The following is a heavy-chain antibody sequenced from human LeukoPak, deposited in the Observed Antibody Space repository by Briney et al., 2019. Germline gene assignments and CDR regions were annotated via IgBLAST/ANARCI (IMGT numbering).Heavy chain of an antibody. CDR1: SFTFSNYA. D-gene: IGHD3-22*01. V-gene: IGHV3-23*01. CDR3: AKSAYYDSSGFYREYYFDY. Sequence: GGSLRLSCAASSFTFSNYAMSWVRQAPGKGLEWVSTISGSGGSTYYADSVKGRFTISRDNSKNTLHLQMNSLRAEDTAVYYCAKSAYYDSSGFYREYYFDYWGQGTLVTVSS. J-gene: IGHJ4*02. CDR2: ISGSGGST.